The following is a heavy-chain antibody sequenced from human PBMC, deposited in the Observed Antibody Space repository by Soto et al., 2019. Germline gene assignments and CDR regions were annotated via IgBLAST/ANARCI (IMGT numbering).Heavy chain of an antibody. J-gene: IGHJ4*02. V-gene: IGHV3-21*01. Sequence: EVQLVESGGGLVKPGGSLRLSCAASGFTFSSYSMHWVRQAPGKGMEWVSSISSSSSYIYYADSVKRRFTISRDNAKNSLYLQVNCLRAEDTAVYSCARDGGAAAGTDYWGQGTLVTVSS. CDR1: GFTFSSYS. CDR3: ARDGGAAAGTDY. D-gene: IGHD6-13*01. CDR2: ISSSSSYI.